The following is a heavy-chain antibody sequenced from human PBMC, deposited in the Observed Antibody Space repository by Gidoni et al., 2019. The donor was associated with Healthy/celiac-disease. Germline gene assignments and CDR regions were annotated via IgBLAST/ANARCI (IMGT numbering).Heavy chain of an antibody. CDR2: IRSKAYGGTT. J-gene: IGHJ5*02. D-gene: IGHD6-13*01. Sequence: EVQLVESGGGLVKPGRSLRLSCTASGFTFGDYAMSWFRQAPGKGLEWVGIIRSKAYGGTTEYAASVKGRFTISRDDSKSIAYLQMNSLKTEDTAVYYCTRSRGIAAAGTPPSWFDPWGQGTLVTVSS. CDR3: TRSRGIAAAGTPPSWFDP. CDR1: GFTFGDYA. V-gene: IGHV3-49*05.